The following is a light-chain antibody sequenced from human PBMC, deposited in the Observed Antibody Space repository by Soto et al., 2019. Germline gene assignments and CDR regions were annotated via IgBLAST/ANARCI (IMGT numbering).Light chain of an antibody. CDR3: QEYDYLVT. CDR2: GAS. Sequence: EIVLTQSPGTLSWSAGEGATLSCRASQSVGGTFLAWYQQKGGQAPRLLIHGASNRATGIPDRFSGSGSGTDFTLTISRLEPEDFAVYYCQEYDYLVTFGQGTKVDIK. CDR1: QSVGGTF. J-gene: IGKJ1*01. V-gene: IGKV3-20*01.